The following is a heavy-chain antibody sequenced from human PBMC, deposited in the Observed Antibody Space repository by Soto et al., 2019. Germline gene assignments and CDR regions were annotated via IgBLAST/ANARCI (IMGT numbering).Heavy chain of an antibody. V-gene: IGHV3-33*01. CDR2: IWYDGSNK. Sequence: QVQLVGSGGGVVQPGRSLRLSCAASGFTFSSYGMHWVRQAPGKGLEWVAVIWYDGSNKYYADSVKGRFTISRDNSKNTLYLQMNSLRAEDTAVYYCARDSSGYDRVSYFDYWGQGTLVTVSS. CDR3: ARDSSGYDRVSYFDY. CDR1: GFTFSSYG. J-gene: IGHJ4*02. D-gene: IGHD6-19*01.